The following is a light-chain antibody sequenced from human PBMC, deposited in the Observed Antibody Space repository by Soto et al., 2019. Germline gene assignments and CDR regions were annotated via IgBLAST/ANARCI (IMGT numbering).Light chain of an antibody. CDR2: GAS. V-gene: IGKV3-20*01. J-gene: IGKJ3*01. CDR1: QSVRSSY. Sequence: EIVLTQSPGALSLSLGERATLSCRASQSVRSSYLAWYQQKPGQAPRLLIYGASSRATGIPDRVSGSGSGTDFTLTISRLEPEDFAVYSCQQYDSSSFTFGPGTKVDIK. CDR3: QQYDSSSFT.